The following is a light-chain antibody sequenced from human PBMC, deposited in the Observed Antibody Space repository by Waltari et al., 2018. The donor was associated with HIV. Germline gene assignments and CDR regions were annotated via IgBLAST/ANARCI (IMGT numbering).Light chain of an antibody. CDR3: AAWDDSLSGPV. Sequence: QSVLTHPPSASGTPGQRVTISCSGSSSTIGNNYVYWYHQLPGTAPKLLIYRSNQRPSGVPDRFSGSKSGTSASLAISGLRSEDEADYYCAAWDDSLSGPVFGGGTKLTVL. CDR1: SSTIGNNY. J-gene: IGLJ3*02. CDR2: RSN. V-gene: IGLV1-47*01.